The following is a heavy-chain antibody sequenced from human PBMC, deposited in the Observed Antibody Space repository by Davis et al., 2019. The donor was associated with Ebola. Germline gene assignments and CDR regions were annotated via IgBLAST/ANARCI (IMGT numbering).Heavy chain of an antibody. V-gene: IGHV4-31*02. Sequence: SCTVSGASTTSGVYHWNWIRQRPGKGLEWIGYIYYSGSTQYNPSLKSRATISLDTSDNKFSLKVNSVTAADTAVYYCARDVGSGDYVDYWGQGILVTVSS. CDR1: GASTTSGVYH. CDR3: ARDVGSGDYVDY. CDR2: IYYSGST. D-gene: IGHD2-15*01. J-gene: IGHJ4*02.